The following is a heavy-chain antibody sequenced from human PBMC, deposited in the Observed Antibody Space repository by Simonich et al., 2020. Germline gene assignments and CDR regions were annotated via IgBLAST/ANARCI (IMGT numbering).Heavy chain of an antibody. CDR1: GYTFTDYY. CDR2: IDPEEVET. D-gene: IGHD6-6*01. V-gene: IGHV1-69-2*01. Sequence: EVQLVQSGAEVTKPGATVKISCKVSGYTFTDYYMHWVQQAPGKGLEWLVHIDPEEVETIDAEKCQGRVTITADTSTDTAYMELSSLRSEDTAVYYCATGFEYSSSSWAFDIWGQGTMVTVSS. CDR3: ATGFEYSSSSWAFDI. J-gene: IGHJ3*02.